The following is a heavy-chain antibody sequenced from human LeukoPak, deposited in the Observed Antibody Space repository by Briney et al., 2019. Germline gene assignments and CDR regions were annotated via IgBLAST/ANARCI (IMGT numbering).Heavy chain of an antibody. D-gene: IGHD2-2*01. Sequence: SETLSLTCTVSGGSISSSSYYWGWIRQPPGKGLEWIGSIYYSGSTYYNPSLKSRVTISVDTSKNQFSLKLSSVTAADTAVYYCARVTLIVVVAWFGPWGQGTLVTVSS. V-gene: IGHV4-39*01. CDR2: IYYSGST. J-gene: IGHJ5*02. CDR3: ARVTLIVVVAWFGP. CDR1: GGSISSSSYY.